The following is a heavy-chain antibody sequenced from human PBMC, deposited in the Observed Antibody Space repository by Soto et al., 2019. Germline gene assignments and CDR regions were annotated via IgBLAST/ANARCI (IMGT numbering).Heavy chain of an antibody. CDR1: GYTFTSYD. CDR3: ARARYCSGGSCYSGRRYNWFDP. J-gene: IGHJ5*02. V-gene: IGHV1-8*01. D-gene: IGHD2-15*01. CDR2: MNPNSGNT. Sequence: SVKVSCKASGYTFTSYDINWVRQATGQGLEWMGWMNPNSGNTGYAQKFQGRVTMTRNTSISTAYMELSNLRSEDTAVYYCARARYCSGGSCYSGRRYNWFDPWGQGTLVTVSS.